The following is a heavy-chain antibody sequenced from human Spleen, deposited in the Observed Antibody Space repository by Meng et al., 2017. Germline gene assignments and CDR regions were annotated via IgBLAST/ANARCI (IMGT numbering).Heavy chain of an antibody. CDR3: ARGPTTMAHDFDY. V-gene: IGHV4-34*01. D-gene: IGHD4-11*01. J-gene: IGHJ4*02. CDR2: INHSGST. Sequence: GGAGLLKPAETLSLTCVVSGGSFGNYYWSWIRQPPGKGLEWIGEINHSGSTNYTPSLESRATISVDTSQNNLSLKLSSVTAADSAVYYCARGPTTMAHDFDYWGQGTLVTVSS. CDR1: GGSFGNYY.